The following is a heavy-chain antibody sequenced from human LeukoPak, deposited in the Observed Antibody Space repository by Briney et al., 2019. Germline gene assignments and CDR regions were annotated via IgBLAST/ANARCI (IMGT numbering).Heavy chain of an antibody. CDR3: AARYYDSSGYYQQRYY. Sequence: ASVKVSCKVSGYTLTELSMHWVRQAPGKGLEWMGGFDPEDGETIYAQKFQGRVTITADKSTSTAYMELSSLRSEDTAVYYCAARYYDSSGYYQQRYYWGQGTLVTVSS. V-gene: IGHV1-24*01. D-gene: IGHD3-22*01. J-gene: IGHJ4*02. CDR1: GYTLTELS. CDR2: FDPEDGET.